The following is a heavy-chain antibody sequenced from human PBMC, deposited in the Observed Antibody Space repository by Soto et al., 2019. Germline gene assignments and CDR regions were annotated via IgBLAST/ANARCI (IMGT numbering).Heavy chain of an antibody. V-gene: IGHV1-2*02. CDR1: GYTFTGYY. Sequence: ASVKVSCKASGYTFTGYYVHWVRQAPGQGLEWMGWINPNSGDTYLAQRFQGRVTMNRDTSIGTAYMELRGLTSDDTAEYYCAKGGAIVAAGTRVYLYNAMDVW. CDR2: INPNSGDT. J-gene: IGHJ6*01. D-gene: IGHD1-26*01. CDR3: AKGGAIVAAGTRVYLYNAMDV.